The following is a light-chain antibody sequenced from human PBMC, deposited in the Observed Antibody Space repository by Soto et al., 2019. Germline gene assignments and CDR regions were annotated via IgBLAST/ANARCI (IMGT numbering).Light chain of an antibody. J-gene: IGKJ2*01. V-gene: IGKV1-27*01. Sequence: DIQMTQSPSSLSASVGDRVTITCRAHQDISNYLAWYQQKPGKVPELLIYAASTVQTGVQSRFSGSGSGTVFTLTINSLQPEDVATYYCQKYNSAPNTFGRGTRLEIK. CDR1: QDISNY. CDR2: AAS. CDR3: QKYNSAPNT.